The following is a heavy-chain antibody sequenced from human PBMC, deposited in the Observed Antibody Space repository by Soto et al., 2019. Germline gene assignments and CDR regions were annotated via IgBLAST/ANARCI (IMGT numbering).Heavy chain of an antibody. CDR1: GFTFSSYG. Sequence: GGSLRLSCAASGFTFSSYGMHWVRQAPGKGLEWVAVIWYDGSNKYYADSVKGRFTISRDNSKNTLYLQMNSLRAEDTAVYYCARAPRQLSLFSFDYGGQGTLVTVSS. V-gene: IGHV3-33*01. J-gene: IGHJ4*02. CDR2: IWYDGSNK. D-gene: IGHD5-18*01. CDR3: ARAPRQLSLFSFDY.